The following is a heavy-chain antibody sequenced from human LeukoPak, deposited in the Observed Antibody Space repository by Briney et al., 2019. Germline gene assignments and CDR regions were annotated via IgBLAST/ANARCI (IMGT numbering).Heavy chain of an antibody. V-gene: IGHV3-23*01. CDR1: GFTFSSYG. D-gene: IGHD2-2*01. Sequence: GGTLRLSCAASGFTFSSYGMSWVRQAPGKGLEWVSAISGSGGSTYYADSVKGRFTISRDNSKNTLYLQVNSLRAEDTAVYYCAREVVVVPAANDAFDIWGQGTMVTVSS. CDR2: ISGSGGST. J-gene: IGHJ3*02. CDR3: AREVVVVPAANDAFDI.